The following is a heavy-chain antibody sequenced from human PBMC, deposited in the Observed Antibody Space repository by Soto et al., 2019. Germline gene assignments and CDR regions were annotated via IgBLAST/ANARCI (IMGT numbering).Heavy chain of an antibody. CDR3: ARDLGDYVDY. CDR1: GGSISSYY. V-gene: IGHV4-59*01. J-gene: IGHJ4*02. Sequence: DTLSLTCTVSGGSISSYYWSWIRQPPGKGLEWIGYIYYSGSTNYNPSLKSRVTISVDTSKNQFSLKLSSVTAADTAVYYCARDLGDYVDYWGQGTLVTVSS. CDR2: IYYSGST.